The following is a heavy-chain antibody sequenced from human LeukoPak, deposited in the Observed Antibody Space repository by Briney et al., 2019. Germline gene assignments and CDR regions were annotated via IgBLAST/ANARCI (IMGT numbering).Heavy chain of an antibody. D-gene: IGHD5-12*01. J-gene: IGHJ4*02. CDR3: AKVRGGYDLGYFDY. CDR2: ITYDGSNK. V-gene: IGHV3-30*04. Sequence: SLRLSCAASGFTFSSYAMHWVRQAPGKGLEWVAVITYDGSNKYYADSVKGRFTISRDNSKNTLYLQMNGLRAEDTAVYYCAKVRGGYDLGYFDYWGQGTLVTVSS. CDR1: GFTFSSYA.